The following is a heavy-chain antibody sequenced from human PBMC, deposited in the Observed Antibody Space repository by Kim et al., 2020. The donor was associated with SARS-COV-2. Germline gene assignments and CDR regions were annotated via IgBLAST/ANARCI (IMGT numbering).Heavy chain of an antibody. V-gene: IGHV3-23*01. CDR1: GFTFSSYA. D-gene: IGHD1-26*01. J-gene: IGHJ1*01. CDR3: AKGRGGDSGRI. Sequence: GGSLRLSCAASGFTFSSYAMNWVRQAPGKGLEWVSGISGSGDNTYYADSVKGRFTISRDNRRNTVYVQMNSLRVEDTAIYYCAKGRGGDSGRIWGQGTLVTVSS. CDR2: ISGSGDNT.